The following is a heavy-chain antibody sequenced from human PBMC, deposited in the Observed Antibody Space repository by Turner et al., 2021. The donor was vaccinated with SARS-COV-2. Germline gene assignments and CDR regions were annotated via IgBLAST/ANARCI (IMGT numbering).Heavy chain of an antibody. CDR2: ISSSSSYI. V-gene: IGHV3-21*01. CDR1: GFTFCTYS. CDR3: ARARWHYYDSSGYYPDAFDI. Sequence: EVQLVESGGGLVKPGGSLRLSCAASGFTFCTYSMNWVRQAPGKGLEWVSSISSSSSYIYYADSVKGRFTISRDNAKNSLYLQMNSLRAEDTAVYYCARARWHYYDSSGYYPDAFDIWGQGTMVTVSS. D-gene: IGHD3-22*01. J-gene: IGHJ3*02.